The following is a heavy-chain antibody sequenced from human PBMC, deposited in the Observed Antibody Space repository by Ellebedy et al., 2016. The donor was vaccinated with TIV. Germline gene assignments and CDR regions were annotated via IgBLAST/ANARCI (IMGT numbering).Heavy chain of an antibody. CDR1: GFSLSGNA. D-gene: IGHD3-3*01. Sequence: GESLKISCVVSGFSLSGNAMSWVRQAPGKGLEWVSGIGSDEATHYADYARGRFTISRDISTSTVYLLMGSLTTDDTALYYCAKDRYYWSAMDYWGPGIQVTVSS. J-gene: IGHJ4*02. V-gene: IGHV3-23*01. CDR2: IGSDEAT. CDR3: AKDRYYWSAMDY.